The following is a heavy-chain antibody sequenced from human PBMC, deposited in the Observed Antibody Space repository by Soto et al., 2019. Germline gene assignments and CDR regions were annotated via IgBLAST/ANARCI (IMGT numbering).Heavy chain of an antibody. V-gene: IGHV4-34*01. J-gene: IGHJ5*02. CDR3: ARGLGCSGGSCYSSNWFDP. Sequence: SETLSLTSAVYGGSFSGYYWSWIRQPPGKGLEWIGEINHSGSTNYNPSLKSRVTISVDTSKNQFSLKLSSVTASDTAVYYCARGLGCSGGSCYSSNWFDPWGQGTLVTVSS. CDR1: GGSFSGYY. CDR2: INHSGST. D-gene: IGHD2-15*01.